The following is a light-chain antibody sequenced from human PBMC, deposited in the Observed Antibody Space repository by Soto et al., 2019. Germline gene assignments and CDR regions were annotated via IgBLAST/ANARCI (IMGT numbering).Light chain of an antibody. V-gene: IGKV3-11*01. CDR2: DAS. CDR3: QHRSSWPGA. J-gene: IGKJ3*01. CDR1: QRVSSF. Sequence: EVVLTQSPDTLSLSPGERATLSCRASQRVSSFLAWYQQKPGQAPRLLIYDASNRATGIPARFSGGGSGTDFTLTISSLEPEDFAVYYCQHRSSWPGAFGPGTKVDIK.